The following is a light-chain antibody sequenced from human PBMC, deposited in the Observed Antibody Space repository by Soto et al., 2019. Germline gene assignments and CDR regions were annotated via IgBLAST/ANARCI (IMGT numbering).Light chain of an antibody. CDR2: EVS. CDR3: SSYAGYDTSV. V-gene: IGLV2-11*01. CDR1: SRDVGGYNY. Sequence: QSVLTQPRSVSGSPGQSVTISCTGTSRDVGGYNYVSWYQHHPTKAPKLLISEVSKRPSGVPDRFSGSKSGNTASLTISGLQAEDEADYYCSSYAGYDTSVFGTGTKLTVL. J-gene: IGLJ1*01.